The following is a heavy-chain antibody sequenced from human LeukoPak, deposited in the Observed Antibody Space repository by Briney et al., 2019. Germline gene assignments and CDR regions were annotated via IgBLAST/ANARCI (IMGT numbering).Heavy chain of an antibody. J-gene: IGHJ4*02. V-gene: IGHV1-8*03. CDR3: ARGPLTSGVRYFDY. CDR1: GYTFSTCD. D-gene: IGHD3-3*01. CDR2: MNPNNGNT. Sequence: ASVKVSCKASGYTFSTCDINWVRQAPGQGLEWMGWMNPNNGNTGYAKKFQGRVTITRDTSISTAYMELSSLTSEDTDVYYCARGPLTSGVRYFDYWGQGTLVTVSS.